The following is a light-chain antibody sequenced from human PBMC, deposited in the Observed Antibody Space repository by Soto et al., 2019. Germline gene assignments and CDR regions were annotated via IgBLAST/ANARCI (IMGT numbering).Light chain of an antibody. CDR3: SSYASSSTFG. CDR1: SSDVGGYNY. J-gene: IGLJ2*01. Sequence: QSALTQPASVSGSPGQSVTISCTGTSSDVGGYNYVSWYQQHPGKAPKLMIYDVSNRPSGVSDRFSGSKSGNTASLTISGLQAEDEADYYCSSYASSSTFGFGRGTKLTVL. V-gene: IGLV2-14*01. CDR2: DVS.